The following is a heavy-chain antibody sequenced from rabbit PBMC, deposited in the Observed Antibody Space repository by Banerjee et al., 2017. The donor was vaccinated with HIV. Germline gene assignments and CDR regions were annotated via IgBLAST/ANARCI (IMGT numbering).Heavy chain of an antibody. J-gene: IGHJ4*01. V-gene: IGHV1S43*01. Sequence: QEQLEESGGDLVKPEGSLTLTCTASGFSFSSTYYMCWVRQAPGKGLELIACIYTDSDGTWYASWVNGRFTITRSTSLNTVTLQMTSLTAADTATYFCARGDTGSRHSPFNLWGPGTLHRL. CDR2: IYTDSDGT. CDR1: GFSFSSTYY. CDR3: ARGDTGSRHSPFNL. D-gene: IGHD1-1*01.